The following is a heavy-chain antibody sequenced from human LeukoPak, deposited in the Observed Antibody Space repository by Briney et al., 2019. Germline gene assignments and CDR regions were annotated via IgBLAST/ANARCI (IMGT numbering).Heavy chain of an antibody. CDR2: ISAYNGNT. CDR3: ARAAIQWLELDL. V-gene: IGHV1-18*01. D-gene: IGHD6-19*01. J-gene: IGHJ5*02. CDR1: GYTFTSSG. Sequence: ASVKVSCKASGYTFTSSGISWVRPAPGQGLEWMGWISAYNGNTNYAQKVQGRVTMTTDTSTSTAYMELRSLRSDDTAVYYCARAAIQWLELDLWGQGTLVTVSS.